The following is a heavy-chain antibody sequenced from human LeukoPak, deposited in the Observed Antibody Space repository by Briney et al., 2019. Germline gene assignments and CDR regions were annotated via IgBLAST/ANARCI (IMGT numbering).Heavy chain of an antibody. J-gene: IGHJ4*02. CDR2: LNPNNGYT. V-gene: IGHV1-2*02. Sequence: ASVKVSCKASGYTFTGRYIHWVRQAPGQGLEWLGYLNPNNGYTKYAQKFQGRVTMTRDTSTSTVYMELSGLRSEDTAVYYCARAGAYYDILTGYYTPFDYWGQGTLVTVSS. CDR3: ARAGAYYDILTGYYTPFDY. CDR1: GYTFTGRY. D-gene: IGHD3-9*01.